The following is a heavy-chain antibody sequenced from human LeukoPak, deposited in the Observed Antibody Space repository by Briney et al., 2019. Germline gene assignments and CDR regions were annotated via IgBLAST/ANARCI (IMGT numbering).Heavy chain of an antibody. CDR3: ARAHISFDY. D-gene: IGHD2-21*01. V-gene: IGHV3-48*04. Sequence: GGSLRLSCAASGFTFSSYSMNWVRQAPGKGLEWVSYISSSGSTIYYADSVKGRFTISRDNAKNSLYLQMNSLRAEDTAVYYCARAHISFDYWGQGTLVTVSS. J-gene: IGHJ4*02. CDR1: GFTFSSYS. CDR2: ISSSGSTI.